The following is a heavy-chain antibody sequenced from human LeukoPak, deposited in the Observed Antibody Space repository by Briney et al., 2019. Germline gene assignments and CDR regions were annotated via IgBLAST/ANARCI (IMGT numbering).Heavy chain of an antibody. J-gene: IGHJ3*02. CDR2: IYYSGNT. CDR1: GGSISSYY. Sequence: SETLSLTCTVSGGSISSYYWSWIRQAPGKGLEWIGYIYYSGNTYYNPSLKSRVTISVDTSKNQFSLKLSSVTAADTAVYFCARGLDANDWSDTFDIWGQGTMVTVSS. D-gene: IGHD3/OR15-3a*01. V-gene: IGHV4-59*12. CDR3: ARGLDANDWSDTFDI.